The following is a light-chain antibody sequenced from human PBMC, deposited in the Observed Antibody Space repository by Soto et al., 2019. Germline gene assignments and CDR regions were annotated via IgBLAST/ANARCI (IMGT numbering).Light chain of an antibody. CDR1: SGSIASNY. Sequence: NFMLTQPHSVSESPGKTVTISCTRSSGSIASNYVQWYQQRPGSAPTPVIYEDNQRPSGVPVRFSGSIDSSSNSASLTISGLEPEDEADYSGQSVASSTPFVVFGGGTKLTV. CDR3: QSVASSTPFVV. J-gene: IGLJ2*01. CDR2: EDN. V-gene: IGLV6-57*04.